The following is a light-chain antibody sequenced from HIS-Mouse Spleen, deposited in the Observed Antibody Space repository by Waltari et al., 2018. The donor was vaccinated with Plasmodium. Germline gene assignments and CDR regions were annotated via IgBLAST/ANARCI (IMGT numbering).Light chain of an antibody. CDR2: QAS. CDR1: KMGEKY. Sequence: SYELTQPPSVSVSPGQTASITCYGDKMGEKYACWYQQKPGQSPVLVIYQASKRPSGFPGRCSGSNSGNTATLTISGTQAMDEADYYCQAWDSSTVVFGGGTKLTVL. CDR3: QAWDSSTVV. V-gene: IGLV3-1*01. J-gene: IGLJ2*01.